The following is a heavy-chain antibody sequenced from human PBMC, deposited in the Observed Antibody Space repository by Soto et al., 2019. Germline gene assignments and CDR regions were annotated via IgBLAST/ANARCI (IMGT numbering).Heavy chain of an antibody. CDR3: ARVSVSSSSWYPILYYYYYYGMDV. Sequence: GASVKVSCKASGYTFTSYGISWVRQAPGQGLEWMGWMNPNSGNTGYAQKFQGRVTMTRNTSISTAYMELSSLRSEDTAVYYCARVSVSSSSWYPILYYYYYYGMDVWGQGTTVTVSS. J-gene: IGHJ6*02. V-gene: IGHV1-8*02. CDR1: GYTFTSYG. D-gene: IGHD6-13*01. CDR2: MNPNSGNT.